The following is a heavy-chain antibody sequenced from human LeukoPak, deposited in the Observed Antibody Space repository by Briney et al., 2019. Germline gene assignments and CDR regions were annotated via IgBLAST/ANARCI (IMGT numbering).Heavy chain of an antibody. Sequence: GGSLRLSCAASGFTVSTFVMSWVRQAPGKGLEWVSAMSRSGSTTYYADSVKGRFTMSRDNSKNTVYLQMNSLKVDDTAVYYCAKDVGDSYGHELFDYGGQGTQVTVSS. D-gene: IGHD5-18*01. J-gene: IGHJ4*02. V-gene: IGHV3-23*01. CDR2: MSRSGSTT. CDR1: GFTVSTFV. CDR3: AKDVGDSYGHELFDY.